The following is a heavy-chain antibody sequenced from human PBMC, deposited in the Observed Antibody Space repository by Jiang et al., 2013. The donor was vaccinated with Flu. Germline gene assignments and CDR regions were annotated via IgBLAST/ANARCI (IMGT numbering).Heavy chain of an antibody. J-gene: IGHJ2*01. CDR3: ARDSSSEAYPLLLYYLDL. V-gene: IGHV1-69*01. CDR2: IPFFGTA. Sequence: IPFFGTANYAQQFQGRVTITADASTGTAYMELSSLTSEDTAVYYCARDSSSEAYPLLLYYLDLWGRGTPVTVSS. D-gene: IGHD2/OR15-2a*01.